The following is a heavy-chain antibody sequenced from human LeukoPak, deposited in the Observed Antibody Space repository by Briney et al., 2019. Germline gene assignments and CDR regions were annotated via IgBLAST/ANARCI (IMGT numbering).Heavy chain of an antibody. CDR2: ISWNSGYI. D-gene: IGHD1-26*01. V-gene: IGHV3-9*01. J-gene: IGHJ4*02. Sequence: GRSLRLSCAASGFTFDDYAMHWVRQAPGKGLEWVSGISWNSGYIGYADSVQGRFTISRDNAKNSLYLQMNSLRAEDTALYYCAKDIGNSGSYDYFDYWGQGTLVTVSS. CDR1: GFTFDDYA. CDR3: AKDIGNSGSYDYFDY.